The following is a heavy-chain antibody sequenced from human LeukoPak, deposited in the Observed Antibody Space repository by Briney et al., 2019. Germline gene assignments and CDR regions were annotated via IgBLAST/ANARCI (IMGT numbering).Heavy chain of an antibody. CDR1: GGSISSGSYY. V-gene: IGHV4-61*02. CDR2: IYTSGST. J-gene: IGHJ3*02. D-gene: IGHD2-21*02. Sequence: SETLSLTCTVSGGSISSGSYYWSWIRQPAGKGLEWIGRIYTSGSTNYNPSLKSRVTMSVDTSKNQFSLKLSSVTAADTAVYYCASTYPYCGGDCYSGPLDAFDIWGQGTMVTVSS. CDR3: ASTYPYCGGDCYSGPLDAFDI.